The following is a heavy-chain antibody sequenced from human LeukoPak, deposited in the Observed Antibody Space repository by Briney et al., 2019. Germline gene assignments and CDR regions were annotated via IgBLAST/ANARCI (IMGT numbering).Heavy chain of an antibody. Sequence: PWASVEVSCKASGGSFRNYAISWVRQAPGQGLEWMGRITPIFDTANYAQKFQGRVTITADTSTTTAYMELSSLRSEDTAVYYCTRPRGSSGSYGYWGQGTLVTVSS. D-gene: IGHD6-19*01. CDR3: TRPRGSSGSYGY. CDR2: ITPIFDTA. V-gene: IGHV1-69*06. J-gene: IGHJ4*02. CDR1: GGSFRNYA.